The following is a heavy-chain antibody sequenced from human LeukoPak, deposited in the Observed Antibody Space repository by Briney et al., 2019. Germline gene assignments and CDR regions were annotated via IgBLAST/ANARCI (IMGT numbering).Heavy chain of an antibody. J-gene: IGHJ5*02. D-gene: IGHD2-15*01. Sequence: ASVKVSCKASGGTFSSYAISWVRQAPGQGLEWMGRIIPILGIANYAQKFQGRVTITADKSTSTAYMELSSLRSEDTAVYYCASSPPSRYCSGGSCVNWFDPWGQGTLVTVSS. CDR2: IIPILGIA. CDR1: GGTFSSYA. CDR3: ASSPPSRYCSGGSCVNWFDP. V-gene: IGHV1-69*04.